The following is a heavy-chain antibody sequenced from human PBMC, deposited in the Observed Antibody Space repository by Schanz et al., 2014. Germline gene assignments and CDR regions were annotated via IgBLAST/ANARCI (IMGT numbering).Heavy chain of an antibody. V-gene: IGHV4-4*07. Sequence: QVQLQESGPGLVKPSETLSLTCSVSGGSISSYYWSWIRQPAGKGLEWIGRIYTSGSTNYNPSLKSRVTISVDTSKNQFSLNLSSVTAADTAVYYCARGRVVPAAPEFDYWGQGTLVTVSS. CDR2: IYTSGST. J-gene: IGHJ4*02. CDR3: ARGRVVPAAPEFDY. CDR1: GGSISSYY. D-gene: IGHD2-2*01.